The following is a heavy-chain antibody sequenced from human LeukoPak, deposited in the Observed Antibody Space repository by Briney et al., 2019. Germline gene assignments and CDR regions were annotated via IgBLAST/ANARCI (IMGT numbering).Heavy chain of an antibody. Sequence: SQTLSLTCAISGDSVSSNSAAWNWIRQSPSRGLEWLGRTYYRSKWYNDYAVSVKSRITINPDTSKNQFSLELNSVTPEDTAVYYCARDRYYSDSSGYYSDPLDYWGQGTLVTVSS. D-gene: IGHD3-22*01. CDR2: TYYRSKWYN. CDR3: ARDRYYSDSSGYYSDPLDY. J-gene: IGHJ4*02. CDR1: GDSVSSNSAA. V-gene: IGHV6-1*01.